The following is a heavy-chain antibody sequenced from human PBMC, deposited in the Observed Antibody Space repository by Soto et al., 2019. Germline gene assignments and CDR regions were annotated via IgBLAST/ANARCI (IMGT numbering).Heavy chain of an antibody. D-gene: IGHD6-19*01. CDR1: GFTFSSYS. V-gene: IGHV3-21*01. CDR3: ARDRPDPYSSGPPPLFDP. CDR2: ISSSSSYI. J-gene: IGHJ5*02. Sequence: PGGSLRLSCAASGFTFSSYSMNWVRQAPGKGLEWVSSISSSSSYIYYADSVKGRFTISRDNAKNSLYLQMNSLRAEDTAVYYCARDRPDPYSSGPPPLFDPWGQGTLVTVSS.